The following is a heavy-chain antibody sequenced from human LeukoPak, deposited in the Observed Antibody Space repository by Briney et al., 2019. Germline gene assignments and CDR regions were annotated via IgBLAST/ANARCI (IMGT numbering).Heavy chain of an antibody. CDR1: GGSISSSSYY. J-gene: IGHJ4*02. V-gene: IGHV4-39*01. CDR3: ARHPFYGAYYFDY. Sequence: SETLSLTCTVSGGSISSSSYYWGWIRQPPGKGLEWIVSIYYSGSTYYNPSLKSRVTISVDTSKNQFSLKLSSVTAADTAVYYCARHPFYGAYYFDYWGQGTLVTVSS. D-gene: IGHD4-17*01. CDR2: IYYSGST.